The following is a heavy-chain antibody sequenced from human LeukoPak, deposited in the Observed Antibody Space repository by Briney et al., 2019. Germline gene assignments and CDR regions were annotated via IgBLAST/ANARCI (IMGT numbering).Heavy chain of an antibody. CDR3: ARHYYDSNAPFDY. CDR1: GFTFSSYS. V-gene: IGHV3-74*01. D-gene: IGHD3-22*01. J-gene: IGHJ4*02. CDR2: INSDGSST. Sequence: GGSLRLSCAASGFTFSSYSMHWVRQAPGKGLVWVSRINSDGSSTSYADSVKGRFTISRDNAKNTLYLQMNSLRAEDTAVYYCARHYYDSNAPFDYWGEGSLVTVSS.